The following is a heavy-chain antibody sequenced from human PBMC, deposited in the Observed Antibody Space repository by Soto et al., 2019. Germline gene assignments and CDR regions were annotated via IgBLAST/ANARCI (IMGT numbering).Heavy chain of an antibody. CDR2: ISGYNGNT. CDR1: GYNFSNYD. J-gene: IGHJ4*01. Sequence: QVQLVQSAAEVRKPGAAVKVSCKTSGYNFSNYDISWVRQAPGQGPEWMGWISGYNGNTNFAQKFQGRVTMATDTSTSTAYMELRNLIFDVTAVYYCARRSIFGVVSCGDYWGQGTLVIVSS. D-gene: IGHD3-3*01. CDR3: ARRSIFGVVSCGDY. V-gene: IGHV1-18*01.